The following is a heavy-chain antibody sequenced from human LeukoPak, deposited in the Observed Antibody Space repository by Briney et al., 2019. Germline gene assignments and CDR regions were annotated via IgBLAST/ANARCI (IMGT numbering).Heavy chain of an antibody. CDR3: AREVTDGYVGASSAFDI. Sequence: SETLSLTCTVSGDSISSGGYYWSWIRQPPGKGLECIGYIYHSGTTYYYNPSLKSRVTISVDTSKNQFSLKLSSVTAADTAVYYCAREVTDGYVGASSAFDIWGQGTMVTVSS. CDR1: GDSISSGGYY. D-gene: IGHD2-21*02. V-gene: IGHV4-30-2*05. J-gene: IGHJ3*02. CDR2: IYHSGTTY.